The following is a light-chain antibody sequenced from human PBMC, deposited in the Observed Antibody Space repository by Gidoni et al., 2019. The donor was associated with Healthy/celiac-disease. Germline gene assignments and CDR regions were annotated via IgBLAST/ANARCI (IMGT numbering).Light chain of an antibody. V-gene: IGKV1-39*01. CDR1: QSISNY. CDR2: AAS. J-gene: IGKJ2*01. CDR3: QQSYSTPLYT. Sequence: DIQMTQSPSSLSASVGDRVTITCRASQSISNYLNWYQQKPGKAPKLLIYAASSLQSGVPSRFGGSGSGTDFTLTISSLQPEDFATYYCQQSYSTPLYTFXQXTKLXIK.